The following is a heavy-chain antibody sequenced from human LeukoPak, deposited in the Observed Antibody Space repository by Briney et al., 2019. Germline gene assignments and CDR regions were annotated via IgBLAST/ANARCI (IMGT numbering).Heavy chain of an antibody. J-gene: IGHJ4*02. D-gene: IGHD1-26*01. CDR1: GFTFSNYA. V-gene: IGHV3-30*18. Sequence: GGSLRLSCVTSGFTFSNYAMHWVRQAPGKGLEWVAVISYDGVNEYYAEALKGRFSISRESSGNTAYLQMNSLRIDDTAVYYCVKASSGSYWGGYFDYWGQGALVTVSS. CDR3: VKASSGSYWGGYFDY. CDR2: ISYDGVNE.